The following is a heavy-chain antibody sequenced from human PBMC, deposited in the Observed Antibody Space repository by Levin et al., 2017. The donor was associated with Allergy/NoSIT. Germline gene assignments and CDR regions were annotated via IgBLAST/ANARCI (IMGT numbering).Heavy chain of an antibody. CDR2: IDQDGSQK. Sequence: GVSLRLSCAATGFTFRDYWMTWVRQTPGRGLEWVANIDQDGSQKYYVDSVKGRFTISRDNAKNSVDLQMNYLRDDDTAVYYCARKLRGSSAYDAFDVWGHGTMVTFSS. CDR1: GFTFRDYW. D-gene: IGHD5-12*01. V-gene: IGHV3-7*03. CDR3: ARKLRGSSAYDAFDV. J-gene: IGHJ3*01.